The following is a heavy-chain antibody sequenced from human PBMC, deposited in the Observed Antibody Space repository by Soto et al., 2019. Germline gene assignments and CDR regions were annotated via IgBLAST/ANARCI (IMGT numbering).Heavy chain of an antibody. CDR2: ISSSSSYI. J-gene: IGHJ3*02. V-gene: IGHV3-21*01. CDR1: GFTFSSYS. Sequence: GGSLRLSXAASGFTFSSYSMNWVRQAPGKGLEWVSSISSSSSYIYYADSVKGRFTISRDNAKNSLYLQMNSLRAEDTAVYYCARPPLGHSLDAFDIWGQGTMVTVSS. CDR3: ARPPLGHSLDAFDI. D-gene: IGHD5-18*01.